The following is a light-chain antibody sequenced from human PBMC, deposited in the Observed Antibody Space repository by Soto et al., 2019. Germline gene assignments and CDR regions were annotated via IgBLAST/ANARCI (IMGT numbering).Light chain of an antibody. J-gene: IGKJ4*01. CDR2: GAS. CDR1: QSVSSSY. CDR3: QQYGSSPLT. V-gene: IGKV3-20*01. Sequence: EIVLTQSPFTLSLSPGERATLSCSASQSVSSSYLAWYQQKPGQAPRLLIYGASSRATGIPDRFSGSGSGTDFTLTISRLEPEDFAVYYCQQYGSSPLTFGGGTKVDIK.